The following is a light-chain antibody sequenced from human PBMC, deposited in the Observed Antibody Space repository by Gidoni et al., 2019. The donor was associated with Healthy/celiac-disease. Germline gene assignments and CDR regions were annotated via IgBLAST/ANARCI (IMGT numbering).Light chain of an antibody. V-gene: IGKV1-39*01. CDR2: AAS. J-gene: IGKJ3*01. CDR1: QSISSY. CDR3: QQSYSTSFT. Sequence: DIQMTQSPSSLSASVGDRVTITCRASQSISSYLNWYQQKPGKAPKLLIYAASSLKSGVPSRFSGSGSGTDFTLTISSLQPEDFATYYCQQSYSTSFTFXPXTKVDIK.